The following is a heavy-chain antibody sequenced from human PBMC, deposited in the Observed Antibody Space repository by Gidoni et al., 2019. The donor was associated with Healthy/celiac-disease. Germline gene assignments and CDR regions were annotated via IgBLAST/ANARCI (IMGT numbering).Heavy chain of an antibody. CDR3: ARDFTPYYYDSSGYFFDY. V-gene: IGHV3-21*01. Sequence: EVQLVESGGGLVKPGGSLRLSCAASGFTFSSYSMNWVRQAPGKGLEWVSSISSSSSYIYYADSVKGRCTISRDNAKNSLYLQMNSLRAEDTAVYYCARDFTPYYYDSSGYFFDYWGQGTLVTVSS. CDR2: ISSSSSYI. CDR1: GFTFSSYS. D-gene: IGHD3-22*01. J-gene: IGHJ4*02.